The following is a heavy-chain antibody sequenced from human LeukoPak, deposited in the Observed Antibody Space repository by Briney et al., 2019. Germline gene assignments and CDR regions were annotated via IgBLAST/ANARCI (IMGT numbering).Heavy chain of an antibody. D-gene: IGHD1-26*01. CDR1: GGSISSYY. J-gene: IGHJ5*02. V-gene: IGHV4-59*01. Sequence: SETLSLTCTVSGGSISSYYWSWIRQPPGKGLEWIGYIYYSGSTNFNPSLKSRVTISVDTSKNQFSLKLSSVTAADTAVYYCAGSYLRNWFDPWGQGTLVTVSS. CDR3: AGSYLRNWFDP. CDR2: IYYSGST.